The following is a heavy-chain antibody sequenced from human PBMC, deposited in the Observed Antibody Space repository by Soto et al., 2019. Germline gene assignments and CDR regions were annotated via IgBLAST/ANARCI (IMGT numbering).Heavy chain of an antibody. CDR2: IYHIGST. CDR1: GGSISSGGYS. Sequence: SETLSLTCAVSGGSISSGGYSWSWIRQPPGKGLEWIGYIYHIGSTYYNPSLKSRVTISVDRSKNQFSLKLSSVTAADTAVYYCARGPPSGFGEFSPLDYYYYGMDVWGQGTTVTVS. D-gene: IGHD3-10*01. V-gene: IGHV4-30-2*01. J-gene: IGHJ6*02. CDR3: ARGPPSGFGEFSPLDYYYYGMDV.